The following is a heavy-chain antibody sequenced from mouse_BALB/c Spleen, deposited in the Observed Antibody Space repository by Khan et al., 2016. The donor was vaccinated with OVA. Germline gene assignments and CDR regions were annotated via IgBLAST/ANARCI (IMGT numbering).Heavy chain of an antibody. Sequence: VQLKQSGPGLVKPSQSLSLTCTVTGYSITSGYAWNWIRQFPGNKLEWMGYISYSGVTSYTPSFKSRISITRDTSKNQFFLQLNSVTTEDTATYYCARGNYYGYYFDYWGQGTTLTVSS. D-gene: IGHD1-1*01. J-gene: IGHJ2*01. CDR2: ISYSGVT. V-gene: IGHV3-2*02. CDR3: ARGNYYGYYFDY. CDR1: GYSITSGYA.